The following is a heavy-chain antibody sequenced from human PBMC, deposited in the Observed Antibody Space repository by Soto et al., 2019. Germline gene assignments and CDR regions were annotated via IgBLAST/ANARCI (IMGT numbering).Heavy chain of an antibody. CDR2: IKQDGSEK. D-gene: IGHD6-6*01. CDR1: GFTFSRYW. J-gene: IGHJ4*02. CDR3: ASLRGSYSSSSPFDY. V-gene: IGHV3-7*01. Sequence: PGGSLRLSCAASGFTFSRYWMSWVRRAPGEGLEWVANIKQDGSEKYYVDSVKGRFTISRDNAKNSLYLEMNSLRVEDTAVYYCASLRGSYSSSSPFDYWGQGTLVTVSS.